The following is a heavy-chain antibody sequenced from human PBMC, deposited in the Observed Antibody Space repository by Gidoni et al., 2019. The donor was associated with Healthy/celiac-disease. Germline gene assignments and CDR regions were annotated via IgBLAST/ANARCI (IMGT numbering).Heavy chain of an antibody. V-gene: IGHV4-38-2*02. J-gene: IGHJ6*02. D-gene: IGHD6-19*01. CDR1: GYSISSGYY. Sequence: QVQLQESGPGLVKPSETLSLTCAVSGYSISSGYYWGWIRQPPGKGLEWIGSIYHSGSTYYNPSLKSRVTISVDTSKNQFSLKLSSVTAADTAVYYCARESSGWSLLAPVDVWGQGTTVTVSS. CDR3: ARESSGWSLLAPVDV. CDR2: IYHSGST.